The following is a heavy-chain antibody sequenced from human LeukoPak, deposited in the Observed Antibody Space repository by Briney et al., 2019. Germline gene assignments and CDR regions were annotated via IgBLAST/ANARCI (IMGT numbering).Heavy chain of an antibody. V-gene: IGHV3-23*01. J-gene: IGHJ4*02. CDR1: GFTFSSYS. Sequence: PGGSLRLSCAASGFTFSSYSMNWVRQAPGKGLEWVSAISGSGGSTYYADSVKGRFTISRDNSKNTLYLQMNSLRAEDTAVYYCAKNYYDRPYYFDYWGQGTLVTVSS. CDR2: ISGSGGST. D-gene: IGHD3-22*01. CDR3: AKNYYDRPYYFDY.